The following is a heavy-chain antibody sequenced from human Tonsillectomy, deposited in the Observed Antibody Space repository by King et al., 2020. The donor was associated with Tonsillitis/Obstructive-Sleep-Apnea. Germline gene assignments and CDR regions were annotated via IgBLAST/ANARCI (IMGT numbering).Heavy chain of an antibody. Sequence: VQLVESGGGLVKPGGSLRLSCAASGFTFSGYSMNWVRQAPGKGLEWVSSISSSSSYIYYADSVKGRFTISRDNAKNSLYLQMNSLRAEDTAVYYWAGGREMAKSNDAFDIWGQGTMVTVSS. D-gene: IGHD5-24*01. CDR3: AGGREMAKSNDAFDI. CDR2: ISSSSSYI. J-gene: IGHJ3*02. V-gene: IGHV3-21*01. CDR1: GFTFSGYS.